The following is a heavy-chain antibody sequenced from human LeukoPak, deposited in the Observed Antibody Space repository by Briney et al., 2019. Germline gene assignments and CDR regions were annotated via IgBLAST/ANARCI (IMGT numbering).Heavy chain of an antibody. CDR3: ARATAYSSSWYNY. J-gene: IGHJ4*02. CDR1: GLTFSDYY. D-gene: IGHD6-13*01. CDR2: ISSSSYT. V-gene: IGHV3-11*06. Sequence: GSLRLSCAASGLTFSDYYMSWIRQAPGKGLEWVSYISSSSYTNYADSVKGRFTISRDNAKNSLYLQMNSLRAEDTAVYYCARATAYSSSWYNYWGQGTLVTVSS.